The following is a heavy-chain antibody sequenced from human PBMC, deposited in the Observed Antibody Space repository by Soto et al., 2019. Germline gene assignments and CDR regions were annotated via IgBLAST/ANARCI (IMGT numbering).Heavy chain of an antibody. D-gene: IGHD2-15*01. CDR3: GSARLDS. V-gene: IGHV4-34*01. CDR1: GGSISRYY. J-gene: IGHJ5*01. CDR2: ISVIGRT. Sequence: SETLSLTCTVSGGSISRYYCVWIGKTRGMGLVWIWEISVIGRTISNPSLKDRVTTSIDTSHYQFTLKLSSLCAADTAMYYCGSARLDSWGQGTLVTVSS.